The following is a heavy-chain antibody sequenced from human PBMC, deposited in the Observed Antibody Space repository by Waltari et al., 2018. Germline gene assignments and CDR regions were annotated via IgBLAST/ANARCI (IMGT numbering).Heavy chain of an antibody. CDR2: VYHGGSS. CDR1: GYSITSGYY. CDR3: ARGWGLGYCSGTGYYRSRGWFDP. V-gene: IGHV4-38-2*02. J-gene: IGHJ5*02. Sequence: QVQLQESGPGLVRPSETLSLTCTVSGYSITSGYYWGWIRQPPGKGLEWIGSVYHGGSSHNNPSLKSRVTISVDTSKNQFFLKLNSVTAADTAVYYCARGWGLGYCSGTGYYRSRGWFDPWGQGSLVTVSS. D-gene: IGHD2-2*02.